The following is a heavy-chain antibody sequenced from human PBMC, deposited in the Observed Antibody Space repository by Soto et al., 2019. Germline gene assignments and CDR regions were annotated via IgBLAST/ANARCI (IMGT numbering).Heavy chain of an antibody. D-gene: IGHD1-26*01. Sequence: SETLSLTCTVSGGSISIYYWSWIRQPPGKGLEWIGYIYYSGSTNYNPSLKSRVTISVDTSKNQFSLKLSSVTAADTAVYYCARASGSYGGMDVWGQGTTVTVSS. J-gene: IGHJ6*02. CDR1: GGSISIYY. V-gene: IGHV4-59*01. CDR3: ARASGSYGGMDV. CDR2: IYYSGST.